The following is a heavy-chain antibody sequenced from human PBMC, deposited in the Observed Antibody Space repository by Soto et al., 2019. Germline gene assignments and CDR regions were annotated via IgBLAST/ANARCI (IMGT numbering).Heavy chain of an antibody. V-gene: IGHV1-8*01. Sequence: YDSSWVIQKKGQGLEWMGWMNPDSGNTGYAQKFQGRVTMTRDTSISTAYMELSSLRSEDTAVYYCASGTNPENVVVVAAMFYWGQGTLVTVSS. D-gene: IGHD2-15*01. CDR2: MNPDSGNT. CDR3: ASGTNPENVVVVAAMFY. CDR1: YD. J-gene: IGHJ4*02.